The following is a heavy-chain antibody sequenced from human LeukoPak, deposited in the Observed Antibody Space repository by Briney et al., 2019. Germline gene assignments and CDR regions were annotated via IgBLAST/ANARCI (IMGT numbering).Heavy chain of an antibody. CDR1: GFTFSSYA. V-gene: IGHV3-23*01. CDR2: ISGSGGST. J-gene: IGHJ4*02. Sequence: PGGSLRLSCAASGFTFSSYAMSWVRQAPGKGLEWVSAISGSGGSTYYADSVKGRFTISRDNSKNTLYLQMNSLRAEDTAVYYCANRFEYSSNSRTQFDYWGQGTLVTVSS. D-gene: IGHD6-6*01. CDR3: ANRFEYSSNSRTQFDY.